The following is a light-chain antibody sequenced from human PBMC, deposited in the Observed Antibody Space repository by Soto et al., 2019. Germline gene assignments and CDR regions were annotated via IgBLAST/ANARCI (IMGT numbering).Light chain of an antibody. CDR2: AAS. CDR1: QSISSY. CDR3: QQSYSTPRT. V-gene: IGKV1-39*01. Sequence: DIQMTQSPSSLSASVGDRVTITCRASQSISSYLNWYQQKPGKAPKLLIYAASSLQRGVPSRFSGSGFGTDFTLTISSLQPEDFGTYYCQQSYSTPRTFGQGTKVDIK. J-gene: IGKJ1*01.